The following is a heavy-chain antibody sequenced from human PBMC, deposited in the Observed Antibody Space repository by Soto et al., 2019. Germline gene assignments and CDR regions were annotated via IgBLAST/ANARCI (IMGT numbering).Heavy chain of an antibody. CDR3: AREALVVTKGVDY. V-gene: IGHV3-7*03. CDR1: GFTFSSYW. Sequence: PGGSLRLSCAASGFTFSSYWMSWVRQAPGKGLEWVANIKQDGSEKYYVDSVKGRFTISRDNAKNSLYLQMNSLRAEDTAVYYCAREALVVTKGVDYWGQGTLVTVSS. J-gene: IGHJ4*02. D-gene: IGHD3-22*01. CDR2: IKQDGSEK.